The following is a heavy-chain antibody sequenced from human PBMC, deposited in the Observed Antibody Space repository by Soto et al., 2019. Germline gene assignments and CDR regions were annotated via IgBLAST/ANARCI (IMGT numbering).Heavy chain of an antibody. CDR1: GYTFTSYA. Sequence: QVQLVQSGAEEKKPGASVKVSCKASGYTFTSYAMHWVRQAPRQRLEWMGWINAGNGNTKYSQKFQGRVTITRDTSASTAYMELSSLRSEDTAVYYCARVLVGATPVDYWGQGTLVTVSS. J-gene: IGHJ4*02. V-gene: IGHV1-3*05. D-gene: IGHD1-26*01. CDR3: ARVLVGATPVDY. CDR2: INAGNGNT.